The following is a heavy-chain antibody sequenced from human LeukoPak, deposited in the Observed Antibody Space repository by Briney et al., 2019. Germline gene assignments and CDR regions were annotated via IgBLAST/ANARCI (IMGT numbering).Heavy chain of an antibody. Sequence: SETLSLTCTVSGGSISSGDCYWSWIRQPPGKGLEWIGYIYYSGSTYYNPSLKSRVTISVDTSKNQFSLKLSSVTAADTAVYYCARGRRNVLLWFGELIWGQGTLVTVSP. J-gene: IGHJ4*02. D-gene: IGHD3-10*01. CDR3: ARGRRNVLLWFGELI. V-gene: IGHV4-30-4*08. CDR2: IYYSGST. CDR1: GGSISSGDCY.